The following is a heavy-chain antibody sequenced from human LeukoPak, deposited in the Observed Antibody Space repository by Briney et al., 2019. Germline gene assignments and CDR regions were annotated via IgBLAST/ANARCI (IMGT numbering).Heavy chain of an antibody. Sequence: ASVKVSCKASGGTFSSYAISWVRQAPGQGLAWMGGIIPIFGTANYAQKFQGRVTITADESTSTAYTELSSLRSEDTAVYYCARGLPSLRFLEWSYYYYGMDVWGQGTTVTVSS. CDR2: IIPIFGTA. J-gene: IGHJ6*02. D-gene: IGHD3-3*01. V-gene: IGHV1-69*13. CDR3: ARGLPSLRFLEWSYYYYGMDV. CDR1: GGTFSSYA.